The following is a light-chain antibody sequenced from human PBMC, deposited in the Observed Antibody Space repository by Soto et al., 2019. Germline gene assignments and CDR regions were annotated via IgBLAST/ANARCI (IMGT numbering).Light chain of an antibody. J-gene: IGKJ1*01. CDR3: QQSSRYGT. Sequence: IEMTQSPSTLSASVGERVTLTCRASQSISTWLAWYQQKPWKAPKLLIDKASTLKGGAPSRMSGSGSGTEFPLTISRLGQDDLATYYCQQSSRYGTFGQGTKVEMK. V-gene: IGKV1-5*03. CDR2: KAS. CDR1: QSISTW.